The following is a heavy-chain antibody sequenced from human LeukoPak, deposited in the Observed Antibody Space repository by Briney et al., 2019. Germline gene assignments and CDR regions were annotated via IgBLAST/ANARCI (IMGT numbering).Heavy chain of an antibody. CDR3: ARHDYGGNSGDY. CDR1: GFTFSSYS. Sequence: GGSLRLSCAPSGFTFSSYSMHWVRQTPGEGLEWVSYIGTSSSTIYYADSVKGRFTISRDSAKNSLYLQMNSLRDEDTAVYYCARHDYGGNSGDYWGQGTLVTVSS. V-gene: IGHV3-48*02. CDR2: IGTSSSTI. J-gene: IGHJ4*02. D-gene: IGHD4-23*01.